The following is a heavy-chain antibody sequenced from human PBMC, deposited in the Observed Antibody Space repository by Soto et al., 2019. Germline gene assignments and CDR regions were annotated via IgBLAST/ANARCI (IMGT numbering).Heavy chain of an antibody. CDR2: ISAYHGNT. D-gene: IGHD2-15*01. Sequence: ASVKVSCKASGYTFTSYGISWVRQAPGQGLEWMGWISAYHGNTNYAQKLQGRVTMTTDTSTSTAYMELRSLRSDDTAVYYCATDKRYCGGGRCYSDYYYGMDVWGQGTTVTVS. V-gene: IGHV1-18*01. CDR3: ATDKRYCGGGRCYSDYYYGMDV. CDR1: GYTFTSYG. J-gene: IGHJ6*02.